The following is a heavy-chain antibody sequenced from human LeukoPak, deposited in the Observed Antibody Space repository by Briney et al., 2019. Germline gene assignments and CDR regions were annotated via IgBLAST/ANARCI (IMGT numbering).Heavy chain of an antibody. Sequence: PSGTLSLTCTVSGGSISSYYWSWIRQPPGKGLEWIGYIYYSGSTNYNPSLKSRVTISVDTSKNQFSLKLSSVTAADTAVYYCASSSYYYDSSGYPHWFDPWGQGTLVTVSS. V-gene: IGHV4-59*08. CDR2: IYYSGST. J-gene: IGHJ5*02. CDR1: GGSISSYY. D-gene: IGHD3-22*01. CDR3: ASSSYYYDSSGYPHWFDP.